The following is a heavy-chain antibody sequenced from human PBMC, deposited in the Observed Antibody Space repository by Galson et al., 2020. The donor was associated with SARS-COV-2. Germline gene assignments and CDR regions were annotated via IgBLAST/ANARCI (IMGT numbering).Heavy chain of an antibody. CDR3: ARSRDSCGNAFDI. Sequence: SETLSLTCTVSGGSISSGSYYWSWIRQPAGKGLEWIGRIHTTGSTNYNPSLKSRVTISVDTSRNQFSLSLSSVTAADTAVYYCARSRDSCGNAFDIWGQGTLVTVAS. D-gene: IGHD3-22*01. CDR1: GGSISSGSYY. J-gene: IGHJ3*02. CDR2: IHTTGST. V-gene: IGHV4-61*02.